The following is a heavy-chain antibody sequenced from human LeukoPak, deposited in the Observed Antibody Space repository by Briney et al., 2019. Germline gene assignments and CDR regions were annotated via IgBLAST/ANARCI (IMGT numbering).Heavy chain of an antibody. J-gene: IGHJ5*02. Sequence: GGSLRLSCVASGFTFTSDAMNWVRQAPGKGLEWVSSTVSRGTTQYADSVKGRFTVSRDTSKNTLYLQMNSLRVDDTAVYYCAKCSTSAYTTGWCNWIDPWGQGTLVTVSS. CDR2: TVSRGTT. D-gene: IGHD6-19*01. V-gene: IGHV3-23*01. CDR3: AKCSTSAYTTGWCNWIDP. CDR1: GFTFTSDA.